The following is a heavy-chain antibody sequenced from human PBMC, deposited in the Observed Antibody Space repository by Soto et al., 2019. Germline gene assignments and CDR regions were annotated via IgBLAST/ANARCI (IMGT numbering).Heavy chain of an antibody. CDR1: GYTFTNYG. D-gene: IGHD3-22*01. J-gene: IGHJ6*02. V-gene: IGHV1-18*01. CDR3: ARGRADDSAGYSFYGMDV. Sequence: QVQVVQSGAEMKKPGASVKVSCKASGYTFTNYGICWVRQAPGQGLEWMGWISAYNGNTNYAQKFQGRVTMTTDTSTSTAYMELRSLRADDTAVYYCARGRADDSAGYSFYGMDVWGQGTTVTVSS. CDR2: ISAYNGNT.